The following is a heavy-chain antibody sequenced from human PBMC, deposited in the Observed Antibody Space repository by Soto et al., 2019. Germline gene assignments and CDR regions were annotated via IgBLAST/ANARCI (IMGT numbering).Heavy chain of an antibody. CDR3: ASGTTMFRGAFDI. J-gene: IGHJ3*02. CDR2: IYYSGST. D-gene: IGHD3-10*01. V-gene: IGHV4-30-4*01. Sequence: QVQLQESGPGLVKPSQTLSLTCTVSGGSISSGDYYWSWIRQPPGKGLEWIGDIYYSGSTYYNPSLKSRVTISVDTSKNQFSLNLSSVTAADTAVYYCASGTTMFRGAFDIWGQGTMVTVSS. CDR1: GGSISSGDYY.